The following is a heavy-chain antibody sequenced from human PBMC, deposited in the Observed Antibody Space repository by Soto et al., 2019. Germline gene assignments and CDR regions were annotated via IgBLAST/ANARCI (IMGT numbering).Heavy chain of an antibody. Sequence: QVQLVESGGGVVQPGRSLRLSCATSGLIFSNYAMHWVRQAPGKGLEWVALISYDGNTKYYAESVQGRFTISRDNSKNTLYLQMNSLRAEDTAVYFCAKGGLYYDSRGFFDYWGQGTLVTVSS. CDR1: GLIFSNYA. CDR2: ISYDGNTK. J-gene: IGHJ4*02. V-gene: IGHV3-30*18. D-gene: IGHD3-22*01. CDR3: AKGGLYYDSRGFFDY.